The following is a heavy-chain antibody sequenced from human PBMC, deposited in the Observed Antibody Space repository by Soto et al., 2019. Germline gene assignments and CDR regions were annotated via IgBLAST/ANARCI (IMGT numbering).Heavy chain of an antibody. V-gene: IGHV1-3*01. CDR2: INAGNGNT. CDR1: GYTFTSYA. Sequence: QVQLVQSGAEVKKPGASVKVSCKASGYTFTSYAMHWVRQAPGQRLEWMGWINAGNGNTKYSQKFQGRVTITRDTSASTAYRELSSLRSEDTAVYYCARDLLFDYWGQGTLVTVSS. J-gene: IGHJ4*02. CDR3: ARDLLFDY.